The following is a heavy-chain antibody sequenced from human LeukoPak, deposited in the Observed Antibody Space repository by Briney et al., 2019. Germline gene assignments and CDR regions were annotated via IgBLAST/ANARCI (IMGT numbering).Heavy chain of an antibody. CDR1: GFTFGSYW. J-gene: IGHJ4*02. CDR3: ARYRTGRVFDY. V-gene: IGHV3-7*01. D-gene: IGHD1-14*01. CDR2: IKQDGSEK. Sequence: GGSLRLSCTASGFTFGSYWMSWVRQAPGKGLEWVANIKQDGSEKYYVDSVKGRFTISTDNAKNSLYLQMNSLRAEDTAVYYCARYRTGRVFDYWGQGTLVTVSS.